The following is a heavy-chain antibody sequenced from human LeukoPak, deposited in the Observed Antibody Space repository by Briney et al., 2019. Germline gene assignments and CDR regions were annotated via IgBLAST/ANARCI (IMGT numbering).Heavy chain of an antibody. CDR3: TTDLHSSGWLKDDY. Sequence: PGGSLRLSCTASGFTFTNAWMSWVHQAPGKGLEWVARIRSKTDGGATDFAAPVKGRFSISRDDSKNTLYLQMNSLKTEDTAVYYCTTDLHSSGWLKDDYWGQGTLVTVSS. V-gene: IGHV3-15*01. D-gene: IGHD6-19*01. CDR1: GFTFTNAW. CDR2: IRSKTDGGAT. J-gene: IGHJ4*02.